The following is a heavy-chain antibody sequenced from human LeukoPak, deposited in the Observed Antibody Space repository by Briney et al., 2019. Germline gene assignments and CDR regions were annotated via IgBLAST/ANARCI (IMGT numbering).Heavy chain of an antibody. CDR2: TSYNGNIK. CDR1: GFTFSSYG. Sequence: PGGSLRLSCAASGFTFSSYGMHWVRQAPGKGLEWVAGTSYNGNIKYYADYVKGRFSISRDNSKNTLCLQMDSLRAEDTAVYYCAKGDNYYDSSGYYYVRALFDYWGQGTLVTVSS. CDR3: AKGDNYYDSSGYYYVRALFDY. D-gene: IGHD3-22*01. J-gene: IGHJ4*02. V-gene: IGHV3-30*18.